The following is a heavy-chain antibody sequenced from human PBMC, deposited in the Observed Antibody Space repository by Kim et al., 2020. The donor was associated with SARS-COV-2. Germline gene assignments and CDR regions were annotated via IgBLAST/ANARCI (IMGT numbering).Heavy chain of an antibody. Sequence: GGSLRLSCAASGFTFSSYSMNWVRQAPGKGLEWVSSISSSSSYIYYADSVKGRFTISRDNAKNSLYLQMNSLRAEDTAVYYCARGKGYYDFWSGRRHYYYYGMDVWGQGTTVTVSS. D-gene: IGHD3-3*01. V-gene: IGHV3-21*01. CDR3: ARGKGYYDFWSGRRHYYYYGMDV. J-gene: IGHJ6*02. CDR1: GFTFSSYS. CDR2: ISSSSSYI.